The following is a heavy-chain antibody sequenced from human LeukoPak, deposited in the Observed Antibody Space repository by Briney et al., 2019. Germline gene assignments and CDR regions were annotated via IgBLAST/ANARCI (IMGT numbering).Heavy chain of an antibody. CDR3: VRAYHPGGWFDP. CDR1: GFTFSNAW. D-gene: IGHD2-21*01. Sequence: GGSLRLSCAASGFTFSNAWMTWVRQAPGKGLEWVGRIKSKTDGGTTDYAAPVKGRFTFSRDDSKNTLYLQMNSLTAEDTAVHYCVRAYHPGGWFDPWGQGTLVTVSS. V-gene: IGHV3-15*01. CDR2: IKSKTDGGTT. J-gene: IGHJ5*02.